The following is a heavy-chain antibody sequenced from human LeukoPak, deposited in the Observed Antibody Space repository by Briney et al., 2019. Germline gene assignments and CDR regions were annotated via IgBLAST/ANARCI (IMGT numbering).Heavy chain of an antibody. CDR2: IRYDGSNK. CDR1: GFTFSSYG. Sequence: PGGSLRLSCAASGFTFSSYGMHWVRQAPGKGLEWVAFIRYDGSNKYYADSVKGRFTISRDNSKNTLYLQMNSLRAEDTAVYYCAKGVTIVVVTSPLDYWGQGTLVTVSS. J-gene: IGHJ4*02. D-gene: IGHD2-21*02. V-gene: IGHV3-30*02. CDR3: AKGVTIVVVTSPLDY.